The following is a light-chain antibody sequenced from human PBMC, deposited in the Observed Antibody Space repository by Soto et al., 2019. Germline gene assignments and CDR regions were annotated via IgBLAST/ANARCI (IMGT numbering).Light chain of an antibody. CDR1: KAVNTR. Sequence: EIVLTQSPATLSSFPGDRVTLSCRASKAVNTRLAWYQHKPGQAPRLLIYLASNRADGVPARFSGSGSGTDFTLTISDVEPEDFAVYYCHQRQSWPRTFGQGTKVDIK. CDR2: LAS. J-gene: IGKJ1*01. CDR3: HQRQSWPRT. V-gene: IGKV3-11*01.